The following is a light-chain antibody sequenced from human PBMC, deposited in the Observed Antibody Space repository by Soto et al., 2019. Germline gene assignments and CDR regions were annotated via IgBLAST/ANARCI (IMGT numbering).Light chain of an antibody. J-gene: IGKJ3*01. CDR2: DXS. CDR1: YDVRNH. Sequence: IHMTQSPSSLSASLGDRVTLTXQASYDVRNHLNWYQQKQGXTPQXXXSDXSNLQTGVPSRFSGSGSATDFTFTISSLQPEDIAKYFCHQYDNLSQTFGPGTKVDIK. CDR3: HQYDNLSQT. V-gene: IGKV1-33*01.